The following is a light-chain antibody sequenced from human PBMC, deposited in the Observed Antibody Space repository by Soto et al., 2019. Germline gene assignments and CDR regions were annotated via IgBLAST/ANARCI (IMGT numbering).Light chain of an antibody. CDR2: EVS. CDR3: ASYTSSTTLV. J-gene: IGLJ1*01. V-gene: IGLV2-14*01. Sequence: QSALTQPASVSGSPGQSIAISCTGTSSDVGGYNDVSWYQQYPGKAPKTMIYEVSNRPSGVSSRFSGSKSGNTASLTISGLQAEDEADYYCASYTSSTTLVFGTGTKVTVL. CDR1: SSDVGGYND.